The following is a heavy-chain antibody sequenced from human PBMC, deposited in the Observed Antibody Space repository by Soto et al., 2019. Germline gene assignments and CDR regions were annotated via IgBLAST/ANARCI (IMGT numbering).Heavy chain of an antibody. CDR3: AKDRGATYYDFWSGYYTDYYYYGMDV. CDR2: ISGSGGST. J-gene: IGHJ6*02. CDR1: GFTFSSYA. D-gene: IGHD3-3*01. Sequence: PGGSLSLSCAASGFTFSSYAMSWVRQAPGKGLEWVSAISGSGGSTYYADSVKGRFTISRDNSKNTLYLQMNSLRAEDTAVYYCAKDRGATYYDFWSGYYTDYYYYGMDVWGQGTTVTVSS. V-gene: IGHV3-23*01.